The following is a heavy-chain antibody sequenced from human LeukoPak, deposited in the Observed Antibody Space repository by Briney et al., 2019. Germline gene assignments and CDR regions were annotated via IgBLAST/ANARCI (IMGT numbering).Heavy chain of an antibody. J-gene: IGHJ6*02. Sequence: ASVKVSCKASGYTFTSYYMHWVRQAPGQGLEWMGWMNPNSGNTGYAQKFQGRVTMTRNTSISTAYMELSSLRSEDTAVYYCARVPSIVVVPAAILGYYYYYGMDVWGQGTTVTVSS. V-gene: IGHV1-8*02. D-gene: IGHD2-2*01. CDR2: MNPNSGNT. CDR1: GYTFTSYY. CDR3: ARVPSIVVVPAAILGYYYYYGMDV.